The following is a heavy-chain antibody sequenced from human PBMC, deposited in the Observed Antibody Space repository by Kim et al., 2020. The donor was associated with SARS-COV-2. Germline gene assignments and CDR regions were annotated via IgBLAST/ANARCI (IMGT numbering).Heavy chain of an antibody. CDR3: ARSPWYSSTPNWFDP. V-gene: IGHV4-34*01. CDR1: GGSFSGYY. J-gene: IGHJ5*02. CDR2: INHSGST. Sequence: SETLSLTCAVYGGSFSGYYWCWIRQPPRKGLEWMGEINHSGSTNYNPSLKSQVTISVDTSKNQFSLKLSSVTAAATAVYYCARSPWYSSTPNWFDPCGQG. D-gene: IGHD6-13*01.